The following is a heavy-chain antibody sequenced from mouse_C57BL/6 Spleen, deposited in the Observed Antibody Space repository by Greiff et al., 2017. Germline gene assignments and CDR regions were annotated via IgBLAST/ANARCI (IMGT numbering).Heavy chain of an antibody. CDR2: INYDGSST. J-gene: IGHJ4*01. D-gene: IGHD3-3*01. V-gene: IGHV5-16*01. CDR3: AREGWNAMDY. Sequence: DVKLVESEGGLVQPGSSMKLSCTASGFTFSDYYMAWVRQVPEKGLEWVANINYDGSSTYYLDSLKSRFIISRDNAKNILYLQMSSLKSEDTATYYCAREGWNAMDYWGQGTSVTVSS. CDR1: GFTFSDYY.